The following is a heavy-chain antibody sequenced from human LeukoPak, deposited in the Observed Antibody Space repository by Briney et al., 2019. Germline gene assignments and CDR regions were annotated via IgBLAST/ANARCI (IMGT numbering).Heavy chain of an antibody. CDR2: IYTSGST. V-gene: IGHV4-4*07. J-gene: IGHJ4*02. Sequence: SETLSLTCTVSGGSISSYYWSWIRQPAGKGLEWIGRIYTSGSTNYNPSLKSRVTMLVDTSKNQFSLKLSSVTAADTAVYYCARVHQYSSSLGYFDYWGQGTLVTVSS. CDR3: ARVHQYSSSLGYFDY. D-gene: IGHD6-13*01. CDR1: GGSISSYY.